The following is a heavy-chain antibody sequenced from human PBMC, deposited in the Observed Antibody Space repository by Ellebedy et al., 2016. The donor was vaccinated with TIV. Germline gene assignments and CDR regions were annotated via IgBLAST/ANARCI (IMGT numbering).Heavy chain of an antibody. D-gene: IGHD2-15*01. V-gene: IGHV3-30*19. J-gene: IGHJ6*02. CDR2: ISYAGSNK. CDR1: GFTFRNFG. CDR3: ARPNGPRGYCSGGSCLETDYYYYGMDV. Sequence: GESLKISCAASGFTFRNFGMHWVRQAPGKGLEWVAVISYAGSNKYYADSVKGRFTISRDNSKNTLYLQMNSLRSEDTAVYYCARPNGPRGYCSGGSCLETDYYYYGMDVWGQGTTVTVSS.